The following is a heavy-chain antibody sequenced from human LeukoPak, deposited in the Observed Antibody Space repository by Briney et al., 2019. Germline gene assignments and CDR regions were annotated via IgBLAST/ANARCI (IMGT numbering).Heavy chain of an antibody. CDR3: AREAEAFDI. V-gene: IGHV3-30*19. CDR2: ISYDGSNE. CDR1: GFTFSNYV. J-gene: IGHJ3*02. Sequence: PGRSLILSCAASGFTFSNYVMHWVRQAPGKGLEWVAVISYDGSNEYYADSVKGRFTISRDNSKNTLYLQMNSLRPEDTAVYYCAREAEAFDIWGQGTMVTVSS.